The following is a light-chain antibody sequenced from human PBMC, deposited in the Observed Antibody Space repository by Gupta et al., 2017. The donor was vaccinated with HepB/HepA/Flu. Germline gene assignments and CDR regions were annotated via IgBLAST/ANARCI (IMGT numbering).Light chain of an antibody. CDR1: QSISNY. Sequence: GERVTITCRTSQSISNYLDWYQQKPGKAPKVLIYAASSLQSGVPSRFSGSGSGTDFTLTISSVQPEDLATYYCQQSNSAPITFGQGTRLEIK. CDR3: QQSNSAPIT. J-gene: IGKJ5*01. CDR2: AAS. V-gene: IGKV1-39*01.